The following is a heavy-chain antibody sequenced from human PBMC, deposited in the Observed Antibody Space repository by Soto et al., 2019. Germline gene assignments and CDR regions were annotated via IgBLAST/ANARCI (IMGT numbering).Heavy chain of an antibody. CDR3: ARGQIYTSSWPPPLTNDY. V-gene: IGHV3-48*02. D-gene: IGHD6-13*01. CDR1: GFTFSSYS. J-gene: IGHJ4*02. CDR2: ISSSSSPL. Sequence: GGSLRLSCAASGFTFSSYSMNWVRQAPGKGLEWVSYISSSSSPLYYADSVKGRFTISRDNAKNSLYLQMNSLRDEDTAVYYCARGQIYTSSWPPPLTNDYWGQGTLVTVSS.